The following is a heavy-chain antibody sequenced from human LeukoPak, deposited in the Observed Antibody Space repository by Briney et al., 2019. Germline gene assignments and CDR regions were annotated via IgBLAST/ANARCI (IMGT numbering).Heavy chain of an antibody. J-gene: IGHJ3*02. D-gene: IGHD3-9*01. CDR1: GYTFTSYG. CDR3: ARAVRKYFDWLPHSGDAFDI. V-gene: IGHV1-18*03. Sequence: SVKVSCKASGYTFTSYGISWVRQAPGQGLEWMGWISAYNGNTNYAQKLQGRVTMTTDTSTSTAYMELRSLRSDDMAVYYCARAVRKYFDWLPHSGDAFDIWGQGTMVTVSS. CDR2: ISAYNGNT.